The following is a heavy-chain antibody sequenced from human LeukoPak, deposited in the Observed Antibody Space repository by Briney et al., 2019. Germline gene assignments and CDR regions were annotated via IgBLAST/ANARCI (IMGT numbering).Heavy chain of an antibody. Sequence: QPGGSLRLSCAASGFTFSAYWMSWVRQSPGKGLEWVASIKYDGSVQHYVDSMKGRFTISGDNAKNSLYLQMNSLRGEDTAIYYCARNDYGDSGPDYWGQGTLVTVSS. CDR2: IKYDGSVQ. CDR1: GFTFSAYW. J-gene: IGHJ4*02. D-gene: IGHD4-17*01. CDR3: ARNDYGDSGPDY. V-gene: IGHV3-7*02.